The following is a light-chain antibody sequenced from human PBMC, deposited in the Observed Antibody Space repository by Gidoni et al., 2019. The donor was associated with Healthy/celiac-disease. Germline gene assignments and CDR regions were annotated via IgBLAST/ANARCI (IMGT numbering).Light chain of an antibody. Sequence: AIRMTQSPSSLSASTGDRVTITCRASQGISSYLAWYQQKPGKAPKLLIYAASTLQSGVPSRFSGSGSGTDFTLTISCLQSEDFATYYCQQYYSYPRTFXQXTKLXIK. J-gene: IGKJ2*01. CDR3: QQYYSYPRT. CDR1: QGISSY. V-gene: IGKV1-8*01. CDR2: AAS.